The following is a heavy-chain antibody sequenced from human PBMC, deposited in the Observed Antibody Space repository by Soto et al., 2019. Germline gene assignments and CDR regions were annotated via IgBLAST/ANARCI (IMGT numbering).Heavy chain of an antibody. J-gene: IGHJ4*02. CDR3: ARDVYGF. V-gene: IGHV4-34*01. D-gene: IGHD2-8*01. Sequence: SETLSLTCAVYGGSFSGYYWSWIRQPPGKGLEWIGEINHSGSTNYNPSLKSRVTISVDTSKNQFSLKLSSVTAADTAAYYCARDVYGFWGQGTLVTVSS. CDR2: INHSGST. CDR1: GGSFSGYY.